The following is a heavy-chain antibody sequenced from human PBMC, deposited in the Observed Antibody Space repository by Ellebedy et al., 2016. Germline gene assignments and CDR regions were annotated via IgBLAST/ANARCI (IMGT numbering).Heavy chain of an antibody. CDR1: GFTFSSYA. Sequence: GESLKISCAASGFTFSSYAMSWVRQAPGKGLEWVSGISGSGGSTYYADSVKGRFTVSRDNSKTTLDLQMNSLRAEDTAVYYCARGGFLEWLSMGDAFDFWGQGTMVTVSS. V-gene: IGHV3-23*01. D-gene: IGHD3-3*01. CDR2: ISGSGGST. CDR3: ARGGFLEWLSMGDAFDF. J-gene: IGHJ3*01.